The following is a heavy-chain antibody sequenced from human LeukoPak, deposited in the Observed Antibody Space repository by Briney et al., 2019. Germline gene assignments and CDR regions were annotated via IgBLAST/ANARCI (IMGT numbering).Heavy chain of an antibody. V-gene: IGHV3-23*01. Sequence: GGSLRLSCAASGFTFSSYAMSWVRQAPGKGLEWVSAITGGGDGSYYADSVKGRFTISRDNSENTLYLQMNSLRAEDTAVYYCARDVSRYCSSTSCSRGVDYWGQGTLVTVSS. D-gene: IGHD2-2*01. J-gene: IGHJ4*02. CDR1: GFTFSSYA. CDR2: ITGGGDGS. CDR3: ARDVSRYCSSTSCSRGVDY.